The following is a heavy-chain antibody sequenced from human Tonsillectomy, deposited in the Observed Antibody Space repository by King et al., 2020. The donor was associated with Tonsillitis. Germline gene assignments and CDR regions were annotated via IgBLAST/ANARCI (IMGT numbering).Heavy chain of an antibody. CDR2: IYYSGNT. D-gene: IGHD2-2*01. CDR1: GASISSGGYF. Sequence: MQLQESGPGLLKPSQTLSLTCTVSGASISSGGYFWSWVRQHPGRGLEWIGYIYYSGNTYYNPSLKSRLTISVDTSKNQFSLKLSSVTAADTAVYYCARERDYCTNSSCYFMDYWGQGTLVSVSS. CDR3: ARERDYCTNSSCYFMDY. V-gene: IGHV4-31*03. J-gene: IGHJ4*02.